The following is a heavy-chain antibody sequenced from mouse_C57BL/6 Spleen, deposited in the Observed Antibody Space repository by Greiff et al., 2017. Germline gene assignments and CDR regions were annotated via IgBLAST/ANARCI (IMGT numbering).Heavy chain of an antibody. Sequence: QVQLQQPGAELVMPGASVKLSCKASGYTFTSYWMHWVKQRPGQGLEWIGEIDPSDSYTNYNQKFKGKSTLTVDKSSSTAYMQLSSLTSEDSAVYYCARGTTTGVAAGNFDYWGQGTTLAVCS. CDR2: IDPSDSYT. J-gene: IGHJ2*01. CDR3: ARGTTTGVAAGNFDY. D-gene: IGHD1-1*01. V-gene: IGHV1-69*01. CDR1: GYTFTSYW.